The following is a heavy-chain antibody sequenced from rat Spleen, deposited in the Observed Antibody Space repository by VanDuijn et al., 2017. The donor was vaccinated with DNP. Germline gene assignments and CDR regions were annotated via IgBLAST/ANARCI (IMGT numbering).Heavy chain of an antibody. CDR3: ARGLNYGGYIYSWYFDF. J-gene: IGHJ1*01. D-gene: IGHD1-11*01. CDR1: GFSITNNY. V-gene: IGHV3-1*01. Sequence: EVQLQESGPGLVKPSQSLSLTCSVTGFSITNNYWAWIRRFPGNKLEWMGYISYSGYTNYNPSLRSRISITRDTSKNQFFLQLNSVTTEDTATYYCARGLNYGGYIYSWYFDFWGPGTLVTVSS. CDR2: ISYSGYT.